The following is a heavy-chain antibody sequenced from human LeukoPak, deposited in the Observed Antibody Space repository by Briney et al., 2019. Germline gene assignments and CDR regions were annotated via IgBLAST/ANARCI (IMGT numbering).Heavy chain of an antibody. V-gene: IGHV3-23*01. D-gene: IGHD3-10*01. J-gene: IGHJ4*02. CDR2: ISTSGGST. CDR1: RFTFSSYD. CDR3: ATDRDSGIPRFDL. Sequence: GGSLRLSCAASRFTFSSYDMSWVRQAPGRGLEWVSTISTSGGSTYYAESVRVRFTISRDNSKNTLYLQMNSLRAEDTAVYYCATDRDSGIPRFDLWGQGTLVTVSS.